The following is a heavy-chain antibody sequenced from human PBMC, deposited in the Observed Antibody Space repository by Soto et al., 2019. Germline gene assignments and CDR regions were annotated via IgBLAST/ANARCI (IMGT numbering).Heavy chain of an antibody. CDR1: GYTFTSYD. Sequence: GASVKVSCKASGYTFTSYDINWVRQATGQGLEWMGWMNPNSGNTGYAQKFQGRVTMTRNTSISTAYMELSSLRSEDTAVHYCARLSSSSSWYYYMDVWGKGTTVTVSS. J-gene: IGHJ6*03. D-gene: IGHD6-6*01. CDR3: ARLSSSSSWYYYMDV. CDR2: MNPNSGNT. V-gene: IGHV1-8*01.